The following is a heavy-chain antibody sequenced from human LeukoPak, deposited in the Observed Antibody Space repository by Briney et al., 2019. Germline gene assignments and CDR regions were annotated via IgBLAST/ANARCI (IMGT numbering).Heavy chain of an antibody. CDR3: ARLSYGSGSYYGIYFDY. CDR1: GGCFSGYY. J-gene: IGHJ4*02. D-gene: IGHD3-10*01. V-gene: IGHV4-34*01. CDR2: INHSGST. Sequence: SETLSLTCAVYGGCFSGYYWSWIRQPPGKGLEWIGEINHSGSTNYNPSLKSRVTISVDTSKNQFSLKLSSVTAADTAVYYCARLSYGSGSYYGIYFDYWGQGTLVTVSS.